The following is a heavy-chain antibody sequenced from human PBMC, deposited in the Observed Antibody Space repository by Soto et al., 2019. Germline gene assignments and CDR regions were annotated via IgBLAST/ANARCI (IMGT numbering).Heavy chain of an antibody. D-gene: IGHD3-10*01. CDR1: GGSFSGYY. Sequence: SETLSLTCAVYGGSFSGYYWSWIRQPPGKGLEWIGEINHSGSTNYNPSLKSRVTISVDTSKNQFSLKLSSVTAADTAVYYCARGPYYYGSGSYYNMYYFDYWGQGTLVTVSS. CDR3: ARGPYYYGSGSYYNMYYFDY. V-gene: IGHV4-34*01. CDR2: INHSGST. J-gene: IGHJ4*02.